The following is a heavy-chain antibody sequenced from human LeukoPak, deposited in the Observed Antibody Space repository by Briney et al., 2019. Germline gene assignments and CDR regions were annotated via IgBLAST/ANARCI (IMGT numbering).Heavy chain of an antibody. CDR2: NKPNNGDT. Sequence: GSVKVSFKASGYTFTGYYIHWVRQAPGQGLEWMGWNKPNNGDTRYAQKFQGRVTMTRDTSISTVYLELSGLRSDDTAVYYCARYCTTATWSEGDVYWGQGTLVTVSS. V-gene: IGHV1-2*02. CDR1: GYTFTGYY. CDR3: ARYCTTATWSEGDVY. J-gene: IGHJ4*02. D-gene: IGHD2-8*01.